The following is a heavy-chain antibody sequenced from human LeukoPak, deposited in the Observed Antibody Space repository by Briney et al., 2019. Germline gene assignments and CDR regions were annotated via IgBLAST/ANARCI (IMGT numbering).Heavy chain of an antibody. CDR2: VSPSGNT. J-gene: IGHJ6*03. CDR1: GDSISSYY. D-gene: IGHD2-2*01. Sequence: SGTLSLTCTVSGDSISSYYLSWIRQPAGKGLEWIGRVSPSGNTKYNSSLKSRLSMSVDSSKNQISLKVTSVPAADTAVYYCARGVVPPGMDYYHYMDVWGKGTTVTVSS. V-gene: IGHV4-4*07. CDR3: ARGVVPPGMDYYHYMDV.